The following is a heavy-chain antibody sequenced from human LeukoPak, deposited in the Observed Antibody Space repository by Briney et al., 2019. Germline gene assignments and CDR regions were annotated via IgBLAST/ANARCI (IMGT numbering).Heavy chain of an antibody. CDR1: GFTFSSYS. V-gene: IGHV3-48*01. D-gene: IGHD3-22*01. Sequence: PGGSLRLSCAASGFTFSSYSMNWGRQAPGTGLEWVSYISSSSSTIYYADSVKGRFTISRDNAKNSLYLQMNSLRAEDTAVYYCATFPLYYYDSSGTEFDYWGQGTLVTVSS. CDR3: ATFPLYYYDSSGTEFDY. J-gene: IGHJ4*02. CDR2: ISSSSSTI.